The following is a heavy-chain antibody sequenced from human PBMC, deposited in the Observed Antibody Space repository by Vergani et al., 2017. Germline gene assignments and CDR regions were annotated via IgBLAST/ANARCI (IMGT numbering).Heavy chain of an antibody. Sequence: QVQLQESGPGLVKPSETLSLTCTVSGGSISSYYWSWIRQPPGKGLEWIGYIYYSGSTNYNPSLKSRVTISVDTSKNQFSLKLSSVTAADTAVYYCARDRGVVGYNLFDPWGQGTLVTVSS. CDR3: ARDRGVVGYNLFDP. V-gene: IGHV4-59*01. CDR1: GGSISSYY. D-gene: IGHD2-15*01. J-gene: IGHJ5*02. CDR2: IYYSGST.